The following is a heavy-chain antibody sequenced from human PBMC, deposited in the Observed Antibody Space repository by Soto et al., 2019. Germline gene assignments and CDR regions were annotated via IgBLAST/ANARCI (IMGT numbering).Heavy chain of an antibody. Sequence: QLQLQESGPGLVKPSETLSLTCTVSGGSISSSSYYWGWIRQPPGKGLEWIGSIYYSGSTYYNPSLTSRVAVSVDTSKNQFSLKLSSVTAADTAVYYCARHPGWFGEARGDWFDPWGQGTLVTVSS. CDR1: GGSISSSSYY. CDR3: ARHPGWFGEARGDWFDP. V-gene: IGHV4-39*01. CDR2: IYYSGST. D-gene: IGHD3-10*01. J-gene: IGHJ5*02.